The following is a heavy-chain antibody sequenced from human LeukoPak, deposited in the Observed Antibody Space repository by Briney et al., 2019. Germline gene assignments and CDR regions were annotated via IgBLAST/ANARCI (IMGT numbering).Heavy chain of an antibody. CDR3: AREAETYYDFWSGPYYYYMDV. Sequence: SETLSLTCAVYGGSFSGYYWSWIRQPPGKGLEWIGEINHSGSTNYNPSLKSRVTISVDTSKNQFSLKLSSVTAADTAVYYCAREAETYYDFWSGPYYYYMDVWGKGTTVTVSS. CDR2: INHSGST. D-gene: IGHD3-3*01. V-gene: IGHV4-34*01. CDR1: GGSFSGYY. J-gene: IGHJ6*03.